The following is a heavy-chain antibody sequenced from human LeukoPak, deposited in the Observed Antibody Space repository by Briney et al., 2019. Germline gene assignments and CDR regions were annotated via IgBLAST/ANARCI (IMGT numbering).Heavy chain of an antibody. V-gene: IGHV3-23*01. D-gene: IGHD3-22*01. CDR2: IIGGGGST. CDR1: GFTFSSCA. J-gene: IGHJ4*02. CDR3: AKLNYYDSSGYYTGRGHFDY. Sequence: PGGSLRLSCAASGFTFSSCAMSWVRQAPGKGLEWVSPIIGGGGSTYYAASVKGRFTISRDNSKNTLYLQMNSLRAEDTAVYYCAKLNYYDSSGYYTGRGHFDYWGQGTLVTVSS.